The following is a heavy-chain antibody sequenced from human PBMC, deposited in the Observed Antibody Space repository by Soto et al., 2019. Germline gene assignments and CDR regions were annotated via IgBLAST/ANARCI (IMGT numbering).Heavy chain of an antibody. CDR1: GFTFSSYA. CDR2: ISGSGGST. CDR3: AKDPMVRGVSSGNFDY. J-gene: IGHJ4*02. Sequence: GGSLRLSCAASGFTFSSYAMSWVRQAPGKGLEWVSAISGSGGSTYYADSVKGRFTISRDNSKNTLYLQMNSLRAEDTAVYYCAKDPMVRGVSSGNFDYWGQGTLVTVSS. V-gene: IGHV3-23*01. D-gene: IGHD3-10*01.